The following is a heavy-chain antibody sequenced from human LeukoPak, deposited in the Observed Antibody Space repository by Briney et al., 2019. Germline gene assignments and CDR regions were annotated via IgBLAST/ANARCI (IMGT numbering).Heavy chain of an antibody. CDR2: ISGSSSTM. D-gene: IGHD2-2*01. Sequence: PGGPLRLSCAASGFTFSTYSMNWVRQAPGKGLEWVSYISGSSSTMYYADSVKGRFTISRDSAKNSLYLQMNSLRAEDTAEYYCARFSCSSTSCFDYFDYWGQGTLVTVSS. V-gene: IGHV3-48*01. J-gene: IGHJ4*02. CDR3: ARFSCSSTSCFDYFDY. CDR1: GFTFSTYS.